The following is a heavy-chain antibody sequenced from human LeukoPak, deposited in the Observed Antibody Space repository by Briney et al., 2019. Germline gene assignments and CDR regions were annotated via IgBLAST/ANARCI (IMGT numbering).Heavy chain of an antibody. V-gene: IGHV3-21*01. J-gene: IGHJ3*02. Sequence: TGGSLRLSCAASGFTFSSYSMNWVRQAPGKGLEWVSSISSSSSYIYYADSVKGRFTISRDNAKDSLYLQMNSLRAEDTAVYYCASYATAMVRAFDIRGQGTMVTVSS. D-gene: IGHD5-18*01. CDR3: ASYATAMVRAFDI. CDR1: GFTFSSYS. CDR2: ISSSSSYI.